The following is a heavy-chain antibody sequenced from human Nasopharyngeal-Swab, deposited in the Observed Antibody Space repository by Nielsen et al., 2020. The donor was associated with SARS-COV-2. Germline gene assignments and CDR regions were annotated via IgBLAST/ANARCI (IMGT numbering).Heavy chain of an antibody. J-gene: IGHJ4*02. V-gene: IGHV3-23*01. Sequence: GESLKISCAASGFTFSSYAMSWVRQAPGKGLEWVSAISGSGGSTYYADSVKGRFTISRDNSKKTLYLQMNSLRAEDTAVYYCAKDPYYDFWSGYYFDYWGQGTLVTVSS. D-gene: IGHD3-3*01. CDR1: GFTFSSYA. CDR2: ISGSGGST. CDR3: AKDPYYDFWSGYYFDY.